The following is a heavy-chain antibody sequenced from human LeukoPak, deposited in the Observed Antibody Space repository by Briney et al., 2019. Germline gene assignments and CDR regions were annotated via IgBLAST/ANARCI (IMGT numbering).Heavy chain of an antibody. Sequence: SGGSLRLSCAASGFTFSDYYMSWIRQAPGKGLEWVSYISSSGSTIYYADSVKGRFTISRDNAKNSLYLQMNSLRAEDTAVYYCARVGYSYGYYYYYYYMDVWGKGTTVTVSS. CDR3: ARVGYSYGYYYYYYYMDV. CDR1: GFTFSDYY. J-gene: IGHJ6*03. CDR2: ISSSGSTI. D-gene: IGHD5-18*01. V-gene: IGHV3-11*01.